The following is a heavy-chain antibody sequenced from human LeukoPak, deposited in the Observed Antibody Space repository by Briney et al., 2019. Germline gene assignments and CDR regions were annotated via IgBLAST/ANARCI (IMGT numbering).Heavy chain of an antibody. J-gene: IGHJ6*03. CDR2: ISSSGSTI. D-gene: IGHD5-12*01. CDR1: GFTFSSYE. CDR3: ARDSGGYDLEYYYYYYMDV. Sequence: GGSLRLSRAASGFTFSSYEMNWVRQAPGKGLEWVSYISSSGSTIYYADSVKGRFTISRDNAKNSLYLQMNSLRAEDTAVYYCARDSGGYDLEYYYYYYMDVWGKGTTVTVSS. V-gene: IGHV3-48*03.